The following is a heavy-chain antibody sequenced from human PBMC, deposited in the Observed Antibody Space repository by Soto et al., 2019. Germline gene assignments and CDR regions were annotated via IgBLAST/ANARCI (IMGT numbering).Heavy chain of an antibody. Sequence: QVQLQEAGPGLVKPSETLSLTCTVSGGAVSSGSYYWSWIRQPPGKGLEWIGYSYYSGSTNYNPSLKSRVTISVDTSKNEFPLELSSVTAADTAVYYCASFSIAAAGWGLGVGSNYFYGMDVWGQGTTVTVSS. CDR1: GGAVSSGSYY. CDR2: SYYSGST. D-gene: IGHD6-13*01. V-gene: IGHV4-61*01. CDR3: ASFSIAAAGWGLGVGSNYFYGMDV. J-gene: IGHJ6*02.